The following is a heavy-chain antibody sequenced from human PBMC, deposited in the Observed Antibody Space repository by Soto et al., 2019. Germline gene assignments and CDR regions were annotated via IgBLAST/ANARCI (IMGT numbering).Heavy chain of an antibody. CDR3: ARDGLRFLEWRRFDY. V-gene: IGHV1-46*01. D-gene: IGHD3-3*01. J-gene: IGHJ4*02. CDR1: GYTLTSYY. Sequence: ASVKVSCKASGYTLTSYYMHWVRQAPGQGLEWMGIINPSGGSTSYAQKFQGRVTMTRDTSTSTVYMELSSLRSEDTAVYYCARDGLRFLEWRRFDYWGQGTLVTVPS. CDR2: INPSGGST.